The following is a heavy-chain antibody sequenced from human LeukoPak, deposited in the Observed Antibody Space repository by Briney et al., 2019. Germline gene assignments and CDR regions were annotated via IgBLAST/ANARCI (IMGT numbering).Heavy chain of an antibody. V-gene: IGHV2-70*11. D-gene: IGHD5/OR15-5a*01. Sequence: SGPALVKPTQTPTLTCTFSGFPLRTSGMCVSWIRQPPGKALEWLARIDWDNDKYYTTSLKTRLTISKDTSKNQVVLTMTNMDPVDTATYYCVRTRPVSGWFDPWGQGTLVTVSS. J-gene: IGHJ5*02. CDR1: GFPLRTSGMC. CDR3: VRTRPVSGWFDP. CDR2: IDWDNDK.